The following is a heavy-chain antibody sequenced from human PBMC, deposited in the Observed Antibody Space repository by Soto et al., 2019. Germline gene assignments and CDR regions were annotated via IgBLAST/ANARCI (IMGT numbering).Heavy chain of an antibody. CDR2: TYDRRNT. CDR3: XXXGHWAPLDD. V-gene: IGHV4-39*01. Sequence: QLQLQESGPGLVKPSETLSLTCSASGGSIDSSDFYWVWIRQPPGEGLEWIGSTYDRRNTYYNSSLRSRVTLSVDTXXXXXXXXXXXXXXXXXXXXXXXXXGHWAPLDDWGQGTLVTVSS. CDR1: GGSIDSSDFY. D-gene: IGHD3-16*01. J-gene: IGHJ4*02.